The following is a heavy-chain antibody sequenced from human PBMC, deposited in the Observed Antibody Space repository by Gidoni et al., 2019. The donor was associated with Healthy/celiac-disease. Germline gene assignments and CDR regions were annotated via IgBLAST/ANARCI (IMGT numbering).Heavy chain of an antibody. D-gene: IGHD2-2*02. V-gene: IGHV1-18*04. CDR2: ISAYNGNT. CDR3: AREYQLLYWDHAFDI. CDR1: GYTFTSYG. J-gene: IGHJ3*02. Sequence: QVQLVQSGAEVKKPGASVKVHCQASGYTFTSYGISWVRTAPGQGLEWMGWISAYNGNTNYAQKLQGRVTMTTDTSTSTAYMELRSLRSDDTAVYYCAREYQLLYWDHAFDIWGQGTMVTVSS.